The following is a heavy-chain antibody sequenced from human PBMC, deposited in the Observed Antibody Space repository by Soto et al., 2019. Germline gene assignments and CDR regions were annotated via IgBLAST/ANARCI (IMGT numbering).Heavy chain of an antibody. D-gene: IGHD1-26*01. Sequence: QVQLVESGGGVVQPGRSLRLSCAASGFTFSNYGMHWVRQAPGKGLEWVAIIWHDGNNKYYADPVRGRFIISRDNSKNRLYLQMNSLRAEDTAVYYCASDLVGASDSYGLDVWGQGTPVTVSS. CDR3: ASDLVGASDSYGLDV. CDR2: IWHDGNNK. J-gene: IGHJ6*02. CDR1: GFTFSNYG. V-gene: IGHV3-33*01.